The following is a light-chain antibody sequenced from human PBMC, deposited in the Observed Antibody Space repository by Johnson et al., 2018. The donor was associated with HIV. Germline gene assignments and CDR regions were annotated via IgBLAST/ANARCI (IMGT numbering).Light chain of an antibody. V-gene: IGLV1-51*01. J-gene: IGLJ1*01. CDR1: SSNIGNNY. Sequence: QSVLTQPPSVSAAPGQKVTISCSGSSSNIGNNYVSWYQQLPGTAPKLLIYDNNKRPSGIPDRFSGSKSGTSATLGITGLQTGDAADYYCGTWDSSLSAYVFGTGTKVPVL. CDR2: DNN. CDR3: GTWDSSLSAYV.